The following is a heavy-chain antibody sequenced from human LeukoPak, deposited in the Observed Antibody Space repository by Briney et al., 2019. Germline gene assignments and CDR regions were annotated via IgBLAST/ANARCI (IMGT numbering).Heavy chain of an antibody. Sequence: PSETLSLTCAVYGGSFSGYYWSWIRQPPGKGLEWIGEINHSGSTNYNPSLKSRVTISVDTSKNQFSLKLSFVTAADTAVYYCARDQNYYDSSGYYYPVVDYWGQGTLVTVSS. D-gene: IGHD3-22*01. J-gene: IGHJ4*02. CDR2: INHSGST. V-gene: IGHV4-34*01. CDR1: GGSFSGYY. CDR3: ARDQNYYDSSGYYYPVVDY.